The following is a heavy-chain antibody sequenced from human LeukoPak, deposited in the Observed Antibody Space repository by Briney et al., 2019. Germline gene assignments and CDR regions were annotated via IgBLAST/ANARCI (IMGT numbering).Heavy chain of an antibody. CDR3: AHLDTAMVNIDY. CDR2: IYWNNNE. J-gene: IGHJ4*02. Sequence: SGPTLVKPTQTLTLTCTFSGFSLSASAVGVGWIRQPPGKALEWLALIYWNNNERYSPSLKSRLTITKDTPKNQVVLTMTNMDPVDTATYYCAHLDTAMVNIDYWGQGTLVTVSS. CDR1: GFSLSASAVG. V-gene: IGHV2-5*01. D-gene: IGHD5-18*01.